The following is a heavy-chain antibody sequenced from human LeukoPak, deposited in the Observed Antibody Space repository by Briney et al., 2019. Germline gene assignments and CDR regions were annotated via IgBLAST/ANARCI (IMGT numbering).Heavy chain of an antibody. V-gene: IGHV3-23*01. CDR1: GFTFSSYG. CDR3: TRQRAVAGNWFDP. J-gene: IGHJ5*02. Sequence: GGTLRLSCAASGFTFSSYGMSWVRQAPGKGLEWVSSISGNGIDTYYADSVKGRFTVSRDNSENTLYLHMNSLKTEDTAVYYCTRQRAVAGNWFDPWGQGTLVTVSS. D-gene: IGHD6-19*01. CDR2: ISGNGIDT.